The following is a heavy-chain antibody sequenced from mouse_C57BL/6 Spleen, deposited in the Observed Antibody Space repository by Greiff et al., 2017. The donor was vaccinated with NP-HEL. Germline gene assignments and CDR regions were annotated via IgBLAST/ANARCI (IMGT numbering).Heavy chain of an antibody. J-gene: IGHJ3*01. V-gene: IGHV3-6*01. CDR2: ISYDGSN. Sequence: EVQLQQSGPGLVKPSQSLSLTCSVTGYSITSGYYWNWIRQFPGNKLEWMGYISYDGSNNYNPSLKKRISITRDTSKNQFFLKLNSVTTEHTATYYGARDPDSSGYWFADWGQRTLVTGSA. CDR1: GYSITSGYY. D-gene: IGHD3-2*02. CDR3: ARDPDSSGYWFAD.